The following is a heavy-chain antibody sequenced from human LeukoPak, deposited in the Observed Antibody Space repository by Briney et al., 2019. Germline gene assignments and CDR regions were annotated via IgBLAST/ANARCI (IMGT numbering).Heavy chain of an antibody. D-gene: IGHD4-17*01. J-gene: IGHJ3*02. V-gene: IGHV3-53*04. CDR3: ASQVPAYGAGGAFDI. CDR1: GFTVSSNC. Sequence: PGGSLRLSCAASGFTVSSNCMSWVRQAPGKGLEWVSVIYSGGSTYYADSVKGRFTISRHNSKNTLYLQMNSLRAEDTAVYYCASQVPAYGAGGAFDIWGQGTMVTVSS. CDR2: IYSGGST.